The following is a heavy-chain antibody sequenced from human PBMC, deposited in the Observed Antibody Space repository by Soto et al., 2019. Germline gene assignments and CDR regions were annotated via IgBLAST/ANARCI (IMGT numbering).Heavy chain of an antibody. CDR3: AKRGSGSQFDY. Sequence: GGSLRLSCAASGFSFSNYAMNWVRQAPGKGLEWISVISGSGGSTYYADSVKGRFTISRDNSKNTLYLQMNSLGAEDTAVYYCAKRGSGSQFDYWGQGT. CDR1: GFSFSNYA. J-gene: IGHJ4*02. D-gene: IGHD1-26*01. CDR2: ISGSGGST. V-gene: IGHV3-23*01.